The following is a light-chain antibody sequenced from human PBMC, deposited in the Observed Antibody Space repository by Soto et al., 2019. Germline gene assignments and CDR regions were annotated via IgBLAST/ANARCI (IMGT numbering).Light chain of an antibody. CDR1: SSDVGGYNY. Sequence: QSVLTQPASVSGSPGQSITISCTGTSSDVGGYNYVSWYQQHPGKGPKLMIYEVNNRPSGVSNRFSGSKSGNTASLTISGLQAEDEADYYCSSYTASSTRVFGTGTKVTVL. J-gene: IGLJ1*01. CDR3: SSYTASSTRV. V-gene: IGLV2-14*01. CDR2: EVN.